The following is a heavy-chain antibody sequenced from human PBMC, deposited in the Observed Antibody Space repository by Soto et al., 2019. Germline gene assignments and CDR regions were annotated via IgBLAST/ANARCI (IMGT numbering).Heavy chain of an antibody. CDR3: ASLYYYSLTQYYDY. CDR1: GFTFSNYA. D-gene: IGHD3-10*01. V-gene: IGHV3-30-3*01. J-gene: IGHJ4*02. CDR2: ISFDEIKK. Sequence: VGSLRLSCAASGFTFSNYAVHWVRQPPGKGLEWVAVISFDEIKKYYADSVKGRFTISKDNSKNTLYLQLDSLRPEDTAVYFCASLYYYSLTQYYDYWGQGTLVNVSS.